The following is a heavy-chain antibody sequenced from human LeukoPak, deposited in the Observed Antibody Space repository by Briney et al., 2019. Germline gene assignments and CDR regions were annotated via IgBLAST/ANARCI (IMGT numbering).Heavy chain of an antibody. D-gene: IGHD4-17*01. CDR3: ARGDYGDYSLYYYYYGMDV. CDR1: GFTFSSYA. V-gene: IGHV3-30-3*01. Sequence: GGSLRLSCAASGFTFSSYAMHWVRQAPGKGLEWVAVISYDGSNKYYADSVKGRFTISRDNSKNTLYLQMNSLRAEDTAVYYCARGDYGDYSLYYYYYGMDVWGQGTTVTVSS. CDR2: ISYDGSNK. J-gene: IGHJ6*02.